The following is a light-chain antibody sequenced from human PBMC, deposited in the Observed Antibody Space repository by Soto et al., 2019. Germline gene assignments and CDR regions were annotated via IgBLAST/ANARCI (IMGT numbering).Light chain of an antibody. CDR3: QQYGNSPLT. V-gene: IGKV3-11*01. Sequence: EIVLTQSPATLSLSPGERATLSCRASQSVSSYLAWYQQKPGQAPRLLIYDASNRATGIPARFSGSGSGTDFTLTISSLEPEDFAVYYCQQYGNSPLTFGGGTKVEIK. CDR1: QSVSSY. CDR2: DAS. J-gene: IGKJ4*01.